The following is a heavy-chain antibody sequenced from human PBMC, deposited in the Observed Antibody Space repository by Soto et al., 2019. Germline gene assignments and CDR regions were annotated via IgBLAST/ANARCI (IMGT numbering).Heavy chain of an antibody. J-gene: IGHJ4*02. V-gene: IGHV4-30-2*01. D-gene: IGHD3-10*01. Sequence: SDTCRVADGSSISGCYYRNRKRQHPGKGLEWIGYIYHSGSTYYNPSLKSRVTISVDRSKNQFSLKLSSVTAADTAVYYCARVYGSGSYYMGFDYWGQGTLVTVSS. CDR1: DGSSISGCYY. CDR2: IYHSGST. CDR3: ARVYGSGSYYMGFDY.